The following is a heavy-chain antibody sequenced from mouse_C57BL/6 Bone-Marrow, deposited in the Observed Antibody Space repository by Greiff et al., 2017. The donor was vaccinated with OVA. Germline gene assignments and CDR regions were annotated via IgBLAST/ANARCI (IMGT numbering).Heavy chain of an antibody. CDR2: IRSKSNNYAT. D-gene: IGHD3-2*02. J-gene: IGHJ4*01. CDR3: VRHGELRPRAMDY. V-gene: IGHV10-1*01. Sequence: EVMLVESGGGLVQPKGSLKLSCAASGFSFNTYAMNWVRQAPGKGLEWVARIRSKSNNYATYYADSVKDRFTISRDDSESMLYLQMNNLKTEDTAMYYCVRHGELRPRAMDYWGQGTSVTVSS. CDR1: GFSFNTYA.